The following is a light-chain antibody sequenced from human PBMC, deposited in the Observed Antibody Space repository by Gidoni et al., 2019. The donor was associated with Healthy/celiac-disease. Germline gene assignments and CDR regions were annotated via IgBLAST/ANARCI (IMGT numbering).Light chain of an antibody. CDR3: QQFNNWGLT. CDR2: DAS. V-gene: IGKV1D-13*01. CDR1: QGISSA. J-gene: IGKJ4*01. Sequence: GDRVTITCRASQGISSALAWYQQKPGKAPKLLIYDASSLESGVPSRFSGSGSGTDFTLTISSLQPEDFATYYCQQFNNWGLTFXGXTKVEIK.